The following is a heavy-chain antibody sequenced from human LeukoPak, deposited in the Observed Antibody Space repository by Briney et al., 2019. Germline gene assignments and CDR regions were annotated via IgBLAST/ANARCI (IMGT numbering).Heavy chain of an antibody. CDR2: IRYDGSNK. CDR3: ARDRGSDESNWFYP. Sequence: PGGSLRLSCAASGFTFSSYGMHWVRQAPGKGLEWVAFIRYDGSNKYYADSVKGRFTISRDNAKNSLYLQMNSLSAEDTALYYGARDRGSDESNWFYPWGQGTLVTVSS. J-gene: IGHJ5*02. V-gene: IGHV3-30*02. CDR1: GFTFSSYG. D-gene: IGHD3-16*01.